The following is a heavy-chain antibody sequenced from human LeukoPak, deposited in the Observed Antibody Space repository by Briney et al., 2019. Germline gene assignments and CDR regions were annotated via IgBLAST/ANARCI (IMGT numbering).Heavy chain of an antibody. V-gene: IGHV3-7*03. CDR3: AKDQHYYDSSGYSS. D-gene: IGHD3-22*01. Sequence: PGGSLRLSCAASGFTFSTFWMSWVRQAPGKGLEWVANIKQHGDEKYYADSVKGRFTISRDNSKNTLCLQMNSLRAEDTAVYYCAKDQHYYDSSGYSSWGQGTLVTVSS. CDR1: GFTFSTFW. CDR2: IKQHGDEK. J-gene: IGHJ4*02.